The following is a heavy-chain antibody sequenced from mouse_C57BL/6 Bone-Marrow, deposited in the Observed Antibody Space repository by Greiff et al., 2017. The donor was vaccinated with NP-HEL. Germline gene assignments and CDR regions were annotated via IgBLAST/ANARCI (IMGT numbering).Heavy chain of an antibody. Sequence: QVQLQQSGAELVRPGTSVKMSCKASGYTFTNYWIGWAKQRPGHGLEWIGDIYPGGGYTNYNEKFKGKATLTADKSSSTAYMQSSSLTSEDSAIYYCARSPYYYGSSSYYFDYWGQGTTLTVSS. CDR1: GYTFTNYW. CDR2: IYPGGGYT. D-gene: IGHD1-1*01. J-gene: IGHJ2*01. V-gene: IGHV1-63*01. CDR3: ARSPYYYGSSSYYFDY.